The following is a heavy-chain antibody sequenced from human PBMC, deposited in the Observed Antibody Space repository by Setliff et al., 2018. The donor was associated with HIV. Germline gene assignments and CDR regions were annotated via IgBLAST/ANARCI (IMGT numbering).Heavy chain of an antibody. Sequence: SETLSLTCTVYGGSFSGYYWSWIRQPPGMGLEWIGEINQSENTNYNPSLKSRVTISADPSKNQFSLKLTSVTAADTAVYYCARQGAQQELTPYYSYGMDVWGQGTTVTVSS. CDR2: INQSENT. D-gene: IGHD3-16*01. CDR3: ARQGAQQELTPYYSYGMDV. V-gene: IGHV4-34*01. CDR1: GGSFSGYY. J-gene: IGHJ6*02.